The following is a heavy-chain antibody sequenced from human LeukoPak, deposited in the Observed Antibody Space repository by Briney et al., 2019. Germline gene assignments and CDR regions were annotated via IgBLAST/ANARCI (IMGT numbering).Heavy chain of an antibody. J-gene: IGHJ6*02. CDR3: ARGGGLDV. D-gene: IGHD3-16*01. Sequence: GGSLRLSCAASGFTFSSYWMNWARQAPGKGLEWVASINHNGNVNYYVDSVKGRFTISRDNVKNSLYLQMSNLRAEDTAVYFCARGGGLDVWGQGATVTVSS. V-gene: IGHV3-7*03. CDR2: INHNGNVN. CDR1: GFTFSSYW.